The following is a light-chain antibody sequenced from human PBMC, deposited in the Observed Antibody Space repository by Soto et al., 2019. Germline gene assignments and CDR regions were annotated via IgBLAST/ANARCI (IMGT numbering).Light chain of an antibody. J-gene: IGLJ2*01. V-gene: IGLV1-47*01. CDR1: SSNIGSNY. CDR3: AAWDDSLSVHVV. Sequence: QLVLTQPPSASGTPGQRVTISCSGSSSNIGSNYVYWYQQLPGTAPKLLIYRNNQRPSGVPDRVSGSKSGTSASLAISGLRSEDEADYYCAAWDDSLSVHVVFGGGTKLTVL. CDR2: RNN.